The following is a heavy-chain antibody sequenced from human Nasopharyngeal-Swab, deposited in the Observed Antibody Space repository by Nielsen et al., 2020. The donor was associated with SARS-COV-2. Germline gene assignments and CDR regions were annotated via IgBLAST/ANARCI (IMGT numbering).Heavy chain of an antibody. Sequence: GGSLRPSFSASGFTLTTYVMHWVRQAPGTGLEYVSTISSKGVIKYYADSVRGRFTISRDNSKDTLYLQMTGLRTEDTAIYYCWAPSHYYEYYQFYMDVWGKGTTVTVSS. D-gene: IGHD3-22*01. CDR1: GFTLTTYV. V-gene: IGHV3-64D*09. J-gene: IGHJ6*03. CDR3: WAPSHYYEYYQFYMDV. CDR2: ISSKGVIK.